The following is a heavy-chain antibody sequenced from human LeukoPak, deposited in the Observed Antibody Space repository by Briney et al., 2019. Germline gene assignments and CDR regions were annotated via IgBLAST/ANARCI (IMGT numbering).Heavy chain of an antibody. CDR3: ASPSDGYSYGRSLNY. Sequence: SETLSLTCTVSGGSISDYHWSWIRQPPGKGLEYIGYIYNSGRTFYNPSLKSRVTISADTSKKQFSLKLTSVTAADTAVYYCASPSDGYSYGRSLNYWGQGTLVTVSS. CDR1: GGSISDYH. CDR2: IYNSGRT. D-gene: IGHD5-18*01. V-gene: IGHV4-59*12. J-gene: IGHJ4*02.